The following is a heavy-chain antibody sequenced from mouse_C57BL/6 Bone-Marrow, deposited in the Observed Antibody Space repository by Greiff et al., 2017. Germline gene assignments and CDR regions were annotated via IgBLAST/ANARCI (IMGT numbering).Heavy chain of an antibody. J-gene: IGHJ3*01. D-gene: IGHD1-1*01. CDR3: ATDYGKETFAY. V-gene: IGHV1-74*01. Sequence: QVQLQQPGAELVKPGASVKVSCKASGYTFTSYWMHWVKQRPGQGLEWIGRIHPSDSDTNYNQKFKGKATLTVDKSYSTAYMQLSSLTSEDSAVYYCATDYGKETFAYWGQGTLVTVSA. CDR1: GYTFTSYW. CDR2: IHPSDSDT.